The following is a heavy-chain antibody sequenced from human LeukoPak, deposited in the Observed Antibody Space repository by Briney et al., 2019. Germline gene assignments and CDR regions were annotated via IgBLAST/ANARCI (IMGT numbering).Heavy chain of an antibody. Sequence: PGGSLRLSCAASGFTFDDYGMSWVRQAPGKGLEWVSVIYSGGSTYYADSVKGRFTISSDNSKNTLYLQMNSLRVEDTAVYYCEKDGGVEMATIVDYWGQGTLVTVSS. CDR2: IYSGGST. D-gene: IGHD5-24*01. J-gene: IGHJ4*02. CDR1: GFTFDDYG. CDR3: EKDGGVEMATIVDY. V-gene: IGHV3-23*01.